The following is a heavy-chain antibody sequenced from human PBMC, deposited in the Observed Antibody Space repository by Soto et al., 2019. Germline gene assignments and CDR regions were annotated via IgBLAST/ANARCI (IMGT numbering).Heavy chain of an antibody. D-gene: IGHD2-21*01. CDR2: ISGSGGST. CDR1: GFTFSSYS. J-gene: IGHJ4*02. CDR3: AKTLPMIVAVDGPFDY. Sequence: GGALRLSCAASGFTFSSYSMSWVRQAPGKGLEWVSAISGSGGSTYYADSVKGRFTISRDNSKNTLYLQMNSLTAEDTAVYYCAKTLPMIVAVDGPFDYWGQGTLVTVSS. V-gene: IGHV3-23*01.